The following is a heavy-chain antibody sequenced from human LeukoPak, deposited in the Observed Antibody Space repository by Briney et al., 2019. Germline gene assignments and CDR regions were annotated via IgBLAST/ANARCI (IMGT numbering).Heavy chain of an antibody. CDR3: ARESAYYYDSSGYYIDI. V-gene: IGHV1-8*01. D-gene: IGHD3-22*01. CDR2: MNPNSGNT. Sequence: ASVKVSCKASGYTFTSYYINWVRQATGQGLEWMGWMNPNSGNTGYAQKFQGRVTMTRNTSISTAYMELSSLRSEDTAVYYCARESAYYYDSSGYYIDIWGQGTMVTVSS. CDR1: GYTFTSYY. J-gene: IGHJ3*02.